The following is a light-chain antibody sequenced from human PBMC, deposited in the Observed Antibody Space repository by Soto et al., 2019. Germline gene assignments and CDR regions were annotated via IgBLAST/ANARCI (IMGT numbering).Light chain of an antibody. CDR1: SSDVGGYNY. J-gene: IGLJ2*01. CDR3: SSYTSSSSLVL. CDR2: DVS. Sequence: QSALTQPASVSGSPGQSSTISCTGTSSDVGGYNYVSWYQQHPGKAPKLMIYDVSNRPSGVSNRFSGSKSGNTASLTISGLQAEDEADYYCSSYTSSSSLVLFGGGTKLHVL. V-gene: IGLV2-14*01.